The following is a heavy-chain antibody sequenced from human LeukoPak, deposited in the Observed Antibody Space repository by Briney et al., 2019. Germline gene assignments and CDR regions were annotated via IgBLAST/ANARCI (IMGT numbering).Heavy chain of an antibody. CDR1: GFTFSSYE. Sequence: PGGSLRLSCAASGFTFSSYEMNWVRQAPGKGLEWVSYISSSGSTIYYAASVKGRLTISRDNAKNSLYLQMNSLRAEDTAVYYCARDGKGRNRIGYYFDYWGQGTLVTVSS. V-gene: IGHV3-48*03. CDR3: ARDGKGRNRIGYYFDY. D-gene: IGHD3-10*01. J-gene: IGHJ4*02. CDR2: ISSSGSTI.